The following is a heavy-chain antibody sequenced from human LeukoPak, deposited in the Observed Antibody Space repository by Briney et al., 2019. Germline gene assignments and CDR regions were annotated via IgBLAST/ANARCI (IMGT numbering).Heavy chain of an antibody. Sequence: GASVKVSCKASGYTFTSYGISWVRQAPGQGLEWMGWISAYNGNTNYAQKLQGRVTMTTDTSTSTAYMELRSLRSDDTAVYYCGGDTGGTPPDWGSYYGEDYWGKGPLVTVSS. V-gene: IGHV1-18*01. D-gene: IGHD3-16*01. CDR2: ISAYNGNT. CDR3: GGDTGGTPPDWGSYYGEDY. J-gene: IGHJ4*02. CDR1: GYTFTSYG.